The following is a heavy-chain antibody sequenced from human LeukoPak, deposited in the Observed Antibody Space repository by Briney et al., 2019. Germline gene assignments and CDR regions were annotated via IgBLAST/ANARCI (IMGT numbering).Heavy chain of an antibody. Sequence: GGSLRLSCAASGFTVSSNYMSWVRQAPGKGLEWVAFVRYDGNNKYYADSVKGRFTISRDNSKNTLYLQMNSLRPEDTAVYYCAKDTSGSYYDYWGQGTLVTVSS. CDR2: VRYDGNNK. CDR3: AKDTSGSYYDY. J-gene: IGHJ4*02. V-gene: IGHV3-30*02. D-gene: IGHD1-26*01. CDR1: GFTVSSNY.